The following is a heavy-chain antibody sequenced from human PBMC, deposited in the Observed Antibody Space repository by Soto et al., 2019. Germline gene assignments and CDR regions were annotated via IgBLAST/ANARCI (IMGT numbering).Heavy chain of an antibody. V-gene: IGHV4-31*03. Sequence: LSETLSLTCTVSGGSISSGGYYWSWIRQHPGKGLEWIGYIYYSGSTYYNSSLKSRVTISVETSKTQFSLKLSSVTAADTAVYYCARANRGISSRNYFDYWGPGTLVPVS. CDR1: GGSISSGGYY. J-gene: IGHJ4*02. CDR3: ARANRGISSRNYFDY. CDR2: IYYSGST. D-gene: IGHD6-6*01.